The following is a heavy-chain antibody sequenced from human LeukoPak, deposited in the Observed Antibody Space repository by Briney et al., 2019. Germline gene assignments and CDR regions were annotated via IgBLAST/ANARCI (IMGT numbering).Heavy chain of an antibody. Sequence: SETLSLTCTVSGGSISGHYWSWIRQSPGKGLEWIGSIYYSGSTYYNPSLKSRVTISVDTSKNQFSLKLSSVTAADTAVYYCARGDSSGWYGFDYWGQGTLVTVSS. J-gene: IGHJ4*02. CDR1: GGSISGHY. CDR2: IYYSGST. V-gene: IGHV4-59*11. CDR3: ARGDSSGWYGFDY. D-gene: IGHD6-19*01.